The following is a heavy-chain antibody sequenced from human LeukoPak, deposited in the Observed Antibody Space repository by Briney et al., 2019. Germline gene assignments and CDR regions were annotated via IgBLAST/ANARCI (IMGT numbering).Heavy chain of an antibody. V-gene: IGHV4-59*08. Sequence: SETLSLTCTVSGGSISSYYWSWIRHPPGKGLEWIGYIYYSGRTNYNPSLKSRVTISVDTSKNQFSLKLSSVTAADTAVYYCARQEEEGDYDYVWGSYRPRQFDYWGQGTLVTVSS. CDR3: ARQEEEGDYDYVWGSYRPRQFDY. J-gene: IGHJ4*02. CDR2: IYYSGRT. D-gene: IGHD3-16*02. CDR1: GGSISSYY.